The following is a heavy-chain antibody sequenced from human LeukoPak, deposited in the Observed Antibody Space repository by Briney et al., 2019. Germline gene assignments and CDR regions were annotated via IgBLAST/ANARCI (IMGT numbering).Heavy chain of an antibody. CDR1: GITFNNNG. CDR3: AKVRSGYLSCIQY. V-gene: IGHV3-23*01. D-gene: IGHD3-22*01. Sequence: GGSLTLSCAASGITFNNNGMSWGRHAQGKGLGWVSTISEGGGSTDYADSVKGRFTVSRDNSKNTVSLQMNTMRAEDTAVYYCAKVRSGYLSCIQYWGQGTLVTVSS. J-gene: IGHJ1*01. CDR2: ISEGGGST.